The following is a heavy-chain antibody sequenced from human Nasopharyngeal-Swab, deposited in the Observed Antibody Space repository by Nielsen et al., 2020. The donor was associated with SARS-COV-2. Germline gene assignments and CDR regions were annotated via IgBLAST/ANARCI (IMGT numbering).Heavy chain of an antibody. CDR2: ISRKDYSYPT. CDR1: GFTFSDHY. CDR3: AFAPETAATTSAP. D-gene: IGHD4-17*01. Sequence: SLKISCAASGFTFSDHYMHWVRQTPERGLEWVVRISRKDYSYPTEYAASVKGRFIISRDDSKNSLYLQMNSLKAADTAVYYCAFAPETAATTSAPWGQGTLVTVSS. V-gene: IGHV3-72*01. J-gene: IGHJ5*02.